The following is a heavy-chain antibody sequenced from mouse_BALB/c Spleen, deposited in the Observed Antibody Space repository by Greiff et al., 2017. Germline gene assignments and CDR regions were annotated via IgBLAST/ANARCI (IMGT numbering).Heavy chain of an antibody. J-gene: IGHJ2*01. V-gene: IGHV5-6-4*01. Sequence: EVHLVESGGGLVKPGGSLKLSCAASGFTFSSYTMSWVRQTPEKRLEWVATISSGGSYTYYPDSVKGRFTISRDNAKNTLYLQMSSLKSEDTAMYYCTRDGYDYWGQGTTLTVSS. CDR3: TRDGYDY. D-gene: IGHD2-2*01. CDR1: GFTFSSYT. CDR2: ISSGGSYT.